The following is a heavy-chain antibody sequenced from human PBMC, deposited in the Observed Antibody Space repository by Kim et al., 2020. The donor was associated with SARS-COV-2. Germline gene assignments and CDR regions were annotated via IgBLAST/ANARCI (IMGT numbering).Heavy chain of an antibody. CDR3: ARGPGGLLTVREEFDY. J-gene: IGHJ4*02. V-gene: IGHV3-53*01. CDR2: IYSGGST. Sequence: GGSLRLSCAASGFTVSSNDMSWVRQAPGKGLEWVSVIYSGGSTYYADSVKGRFTISRDKSKNTLYLQMNSLRAEDTAVYYCARGPGGLLTVREEFDYWGQGTLVTVSS. CDR1: GFTVSSND. D-gene: IGHD1-26*01.